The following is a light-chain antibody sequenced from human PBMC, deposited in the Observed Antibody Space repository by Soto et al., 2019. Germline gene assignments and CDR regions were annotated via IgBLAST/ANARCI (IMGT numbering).Light chain of an antibody. CDR3: MQALQLRT. CDR1: RSLLYSNGYNY. V-gene: IGKV2-28*01. J-gene: IGKJ1*01. CDR2: LGS. Sequence: IVMTQYPLSLPATIGEPASISCRSSRSLLYSNGYNYLDWYLQKPGQSPQLLIFLGSNRASGVPDRFSGSGSGTDFTLKISRVEAEDVGVYYCMQALQLRTFGQGTKVDIK.